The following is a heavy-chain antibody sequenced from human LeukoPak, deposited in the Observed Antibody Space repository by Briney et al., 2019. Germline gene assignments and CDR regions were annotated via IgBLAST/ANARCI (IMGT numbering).Heavy chain of an antibody. CDR2: ISSSSYI. CDR1: GFTFSSYS. CDR3: ARAVYGSGDYFDY. V-gene: IGHV3-21*01. Sequence: GGSLRLSCAASGFTFSSYSMNWVRQAPGKGLEWVSSISSSSYIYYADSVKGRFTISRDNAKNSLYLQMNSLRAEDTAVYYCARAVYGSGDYFDYWGQGTLVTVSS. D-gene: IGHD3-10*01. J-gene: IGHJ4*02.